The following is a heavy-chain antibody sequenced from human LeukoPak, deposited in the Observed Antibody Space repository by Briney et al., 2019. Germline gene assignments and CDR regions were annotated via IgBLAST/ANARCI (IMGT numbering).Heavy chain of an antibody. V-gene: IGHV3-53*01. Sequence: GGSLRLSCAASGFTVSSNYMSWVRQAPGKGLEWVSVIYSGGSTTSADAVKGRFTISRDNSKNTLYLQMNSLRAEDTAVYYCARGGSWGYNWFDPWGQGTLVTVSS. CDR1: GFTVSSNY. CDR2: IYSGGST. J-gene: IGHJ5*02. CDR3: ARGGSWGYNWFDP. D-gene: IGHD6-13*01.